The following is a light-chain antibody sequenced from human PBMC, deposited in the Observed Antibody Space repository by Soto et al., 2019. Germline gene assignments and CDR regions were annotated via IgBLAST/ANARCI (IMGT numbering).Light chain of an antibody. Sequence: QLVLTQSPSASASLGASVKLTCTLSSGHSTYAIAWHQQQPEKGPRYLMKLNSDGSHRKGDGIPDRFSGSSSGAERYLTISSLQSDDEAYYYCHTWGTGFVLFGGGTKLTVL. CDR2: LNSDGSH. CDR3: HTWGTGFVL. CDR1: SGHSTYA. V-gene: IGLV4-69*01. J-gene: IGLJ2*01.